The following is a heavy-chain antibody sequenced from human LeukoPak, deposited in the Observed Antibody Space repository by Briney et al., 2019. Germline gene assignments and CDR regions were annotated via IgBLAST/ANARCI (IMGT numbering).Heavy chain of an antibody. CDR2: IYSDGST. CDR3: GSGEWPHNY. V-gene: IGHV3-53*01. D-gene: IGHD3-10*01. Sequence: GGSLRLSCAASGFTVSANYMTWVRQAPGKGLEWVSLIYSDGSTFYADSVKGRFTISRDNSKNTLYLQMNSLKAGDTAVYYCGSGEWPHNYWGRGTLVTASS. J-gene: IGHJ4*02. CDR1: GFTVSANY.